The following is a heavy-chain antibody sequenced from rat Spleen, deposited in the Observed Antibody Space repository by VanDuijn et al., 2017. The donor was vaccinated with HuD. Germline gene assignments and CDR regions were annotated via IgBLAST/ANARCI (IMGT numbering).Heavy chain of an antibody. Sequence: ELQLQESGPGPVKVSESLSLTCSVTGHSITSSYRWNWIRKFPGNKLEWMGYINSAGSTNYNPSPKSRISITRDTSKSQVFLKMNSLQTEDTATYYCAREYWRRFGYWGQGVMVTVSS. CDR1: GHSITSSYR. CDR3: AREYWRRFGY. V-gene: IGHV3-3*01. J-gene: IGHJ2*01. D-gene: IGHD4-2*01. CDR2: INSAGST.